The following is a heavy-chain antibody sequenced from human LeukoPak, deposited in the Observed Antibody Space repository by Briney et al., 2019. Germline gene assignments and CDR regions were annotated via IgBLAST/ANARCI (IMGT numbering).Heavy chain of an antibody. Sequence: SETLSLTCTVSGGSLSSYYWSWIRQPAGKGLEWIGRIYSSGSTNYNPSLKSRVTMSVDTSKRQFSLKLSSVTAADTAVYYCARDSLSGAYDHWGQGTLVTVSS. CDR2: IYSSGST. J-gene: IGHJ4*02. V-gene: IGHV4-4*07. CDR3: ARDSLSGAYDH. D-gene: IGHD7-27*01. CDR1: GGSLSSYY.